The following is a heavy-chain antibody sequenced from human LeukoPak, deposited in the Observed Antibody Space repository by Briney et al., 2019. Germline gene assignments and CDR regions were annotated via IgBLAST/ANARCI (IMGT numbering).Heavy chain of an antibody. CDR2: IYHSGST. CDR3: ARDRYSGWLRIDY. Sequence: SETLSLTCAVSGYSISSGYYWGWTRQPPGKGLEWIGSIYHSGSTYYNPSLKSRVTISVDTSKNQFSLKLSSVTAADTAMYYCARDRYSGWLRIDYWGQGTLVTVSS. CDR1: GYSISSGYY. J-gene: IGHJ4*02. D-gene: IGHD5-12*01. V-gene: IGHV4-38-2*02.